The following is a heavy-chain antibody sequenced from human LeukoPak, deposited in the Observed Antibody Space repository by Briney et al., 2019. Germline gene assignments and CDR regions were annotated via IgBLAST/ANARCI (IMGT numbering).Heavy chain of an antibody. CDR1: GDSLSSNSAA. Sequence: SQTLSLTCAISGDSLSSNSAAWNWIRQSPSRGLEWLGRTYYRSKWYNDYAVSVKSRITINPDTSKNQFSLQLNSVTPEDTAVYYCARANCSGGSCYVYYYYGMDVWGQGTTVTVSS. V-gene: IGHV6-1*01. D-gene: IGHD2-15*01. CDR2: TYYRSKWYN. CDR3: ARANCSGGSCYVYYYYGMDV. J-gene: IGHJ6*02.